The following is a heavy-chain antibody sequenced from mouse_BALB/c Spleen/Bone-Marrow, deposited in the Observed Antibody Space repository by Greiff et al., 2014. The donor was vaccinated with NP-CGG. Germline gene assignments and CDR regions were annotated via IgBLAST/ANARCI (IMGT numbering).Heavy chain of an antibody. D-gene: IGHD2-14*01. V-gene: IGHV1-31*01. J-gene: IGHJ2*01. CDR3: ARLVYRDDEEGSAFDY. CDR1: GYSFTGYY. CDR2: INPYNGAT. Sequence: VQLQQSGPELVKPGASVKISCKASGYSFTGYYMHWVKQSHVKSLEWIGRINPYNGATSYSQNFKDKASLTVDKSSSTAYMELHSLTSEDSAVYYCARLVYRDDEEGSAFDYWGQGTTLTVSS.